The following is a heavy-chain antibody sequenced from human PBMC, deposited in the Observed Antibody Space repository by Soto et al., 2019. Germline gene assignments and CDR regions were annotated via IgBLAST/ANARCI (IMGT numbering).Heavy chain of an antibody. CDR2: IYWDNDK. Sequence: QITLKESGPTLVKHTQTLTLTCTFSGFSLRTSGVGVGWIRQPPGKTLEWLALIYWDNDKRYSPSLKSRLTITNDTSENQVVLTMTNMDPVDTAKYYCAQSRCGGDCLQSYPSHYYYGVDVWGQGTTVTVS. CDR3: AQSRCGGDCLQSYPSHYYYGVDV. J-gene: IGHJ6*02. V-gene: IGHV2-5*02. D-gene: IGHD2-21*02. CDR1: GFSLRTSGVG.